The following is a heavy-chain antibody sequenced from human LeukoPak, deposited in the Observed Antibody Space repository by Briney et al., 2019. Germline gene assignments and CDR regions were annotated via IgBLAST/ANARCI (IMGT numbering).Heavy chain of an antibody. Sequence: ASVKVSCKASGYTFTSYAMNWVRQAPGQGLEWMGWINTNTGNPTYAQGFTGRFVFSLDTSVSTAYLQISSLKAEDTAVYYCARVTSLWWRVYDAFDIWGQGTMVTVSS. D-gene: IGHD2-21*01. V-gene: IGHV7-4-1*02. CDR1: GYTFTSYA. CDR3: ARVTSLWWRVYDAFDI. J-gene: IGHJ3*02. CDR2: INTNTGNP.